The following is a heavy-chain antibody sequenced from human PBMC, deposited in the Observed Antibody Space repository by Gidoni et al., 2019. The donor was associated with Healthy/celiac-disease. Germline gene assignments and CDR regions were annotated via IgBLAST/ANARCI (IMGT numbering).Heavy chain of an antibody. D-gene: IGHD6-13*01. CDR3: ARELVAPPAAAAGTGWFDP. CDR1: GDSVSSNSAA. CDR2: TYYRSKWYN. J-gene: IGHJ5*02. V-gene: IGHV6-1*01. Sequence: QVQLQQSGPGLVKPSQTLSLTCSISGDSVSSNSAAWNWIRQSPSRGLEWLGRTYYRSKWYNDYAVSVKSRITINPDTSKNQFSLQLNSVTPEDTAVYYCARELVAPPAAAAGTGWFDPWGQGTLVTVSS.